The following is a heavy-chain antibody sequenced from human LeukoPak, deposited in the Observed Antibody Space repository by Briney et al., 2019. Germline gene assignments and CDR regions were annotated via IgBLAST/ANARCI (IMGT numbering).Heavy chain of an antibody. Sequence: GGSLRLSCAASGFTFSSYAMSWVRQAPGEGLEWVGRIRNKANSYTTEYAASVKGRFTISRDDSKNSLYLQMNRLNTEDTGVYYCARDLGDHWFDPWGQGTLVTVSS. J-gene: IGHJ5*02. CDR3: ARDLGDHWFDP. CDR2: IRNKANSYTT. D-gene: IGHD1-26*01. CDR1: GFTFSSYA. V-gene: IGHV3-72*01.